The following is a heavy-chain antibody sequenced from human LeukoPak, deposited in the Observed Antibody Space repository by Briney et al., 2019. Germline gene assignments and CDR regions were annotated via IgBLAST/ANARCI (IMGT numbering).Heavy chain of an antibody. Sequence: ASVKVSCKASGYTFTRYGISWVRQAPGQGLEWMGWLSAYNGNTNYAQKLQDRVTMTTDTSTSTAYMELRSLRPDDTAVYYCARDSSRESGSYGAFDIWGQGTMVTVSS. V-gene: IGHV1-18*01. D-gene: IGHD1-26*01. CDR3: ARDSSRESGSYGAFDI. J-gene: IGHJ3*02. CDR2: LSAYNGNT. CDR1: GYTFTRYG.